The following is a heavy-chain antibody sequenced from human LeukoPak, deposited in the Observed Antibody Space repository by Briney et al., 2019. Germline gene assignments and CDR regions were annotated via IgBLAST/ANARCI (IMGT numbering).Heavy chain of an antibody. Sequence: SETLSLTCAVYGGSFSGYYWSWIRQPPGKGLEWIGEINHSGSTNYSPSLKSRVTISVDTSKNQFSLKLSSVTAADTAVYYCARRGYSSGWYAYWGQGTLVTVSS. CDR2: INHSGST. J-gene: IGHJ4*02. CDR3: ARRGYSSGWYAY. CDR1: GGSFSGYY. V-gene: IGHV4-34*01. D-gene: IGHD6-19*01.